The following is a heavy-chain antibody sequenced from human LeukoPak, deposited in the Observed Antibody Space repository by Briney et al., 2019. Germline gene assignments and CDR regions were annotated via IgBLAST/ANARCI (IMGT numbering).Heavy chain of an antibody. CDR1: GFTFSSYS. Sequence: GGSLRLSCAASGFTFSSYSMNWVRQAPGKGLEWVSSISSSSSYIYYADSVKGRFTISRDNAKNSLYLQMNSLRADDTAVYYCARFAAGGSYYYYMDVWGKGTTVTVSS. D-gene: IGHD6-25*01. V-gene: IGHV3-21*01. CDR2: ISSSSSYI. CDR3: ARFAAGGSYYYYMDV. J-gene: IGHJ6*03.